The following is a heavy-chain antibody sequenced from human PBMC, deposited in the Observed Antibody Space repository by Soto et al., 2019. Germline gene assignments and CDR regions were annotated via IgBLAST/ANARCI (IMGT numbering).Heavy chain of an antibody. Sequence: QVQLVQSGAEVKKPGSSVKVSCKASGGSFSSYAISWVRQAPGQGLVWMGGFVPIFGTSNYAQKFQGRVTITAHASTSTAYMELSSLRSEDPAVYYCEGPYSGSYRYYFDYWGQGTLVTVSS. CDR2: FVPIFGTS. V-gene: IGHV1-69*01. CDR1: GGSFSSYA. D-gene: IGHD1-26*01. CDR3: EGPYSGSYRYYFDY. J-gene: IGHJ4*02.